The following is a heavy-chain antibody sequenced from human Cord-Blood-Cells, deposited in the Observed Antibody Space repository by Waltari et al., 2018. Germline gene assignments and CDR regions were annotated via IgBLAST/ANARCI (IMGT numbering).Heavy chain of an antibody. V-gene: IGHV1-8*03. D-gene: IGHD6-6*01. Sequence: QVQLVQSGAEVKKPGASVKVSCKASGYTFTTYDINWVRQATGQGLEWMGWMNPNSGNTGYAQKFQGRVTITRNTSISTAYMELSSLRSEDTAVYYCARVGIAARSDAFDIWGQGTMVTVSS. CDR1: GYTFTTYD. J-gene: IGHJ3*02. CDR2: MNPNSGNT. CDR3: ARVGIAARSDAFDI.